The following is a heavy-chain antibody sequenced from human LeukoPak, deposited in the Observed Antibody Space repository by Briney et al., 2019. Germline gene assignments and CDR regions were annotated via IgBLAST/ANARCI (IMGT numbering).Heavy chain of an antibody. V-gene: IGHV1-2*02. CDR2: INPNSGGT. CDR1: GYTFTGYY. D-gene: IGHD5-12*01. CDR3: ARDLSDGGYDLGFDY. Sequence: ASVKVSCKASGYTFTGYYMHWVRQAPGQGLEWMGWINPNSGGTNYAQKLQGRVTMTTDTSTSTAYMGLRSLRSDDTAVYYCARDLSDGGYDLGFDYWGQGTLVTVSS. J-gene: IGHJ4*02.